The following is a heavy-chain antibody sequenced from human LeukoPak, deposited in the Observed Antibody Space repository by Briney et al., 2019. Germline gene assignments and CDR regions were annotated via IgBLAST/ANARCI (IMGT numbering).Heavy chain of an antibody. D-gene: IGHD5-18*01. J-gene: IGHJ4*02. CDR2: MNQDGSEK. CDR1: GFTFSSYW. CDR3: ARDRGYSNFDY. V-gene: IGHV3-7*05. Sequence: VGSLRLSCAASGFTFSSYWMSWVRQAPGKGLEWVANMNQDGSEKNYVDSVKGRFTISRDNAKNSLSLQMNSLRAEDTAVYYCARDRGYSNFDYWGQGTPVTVSS.